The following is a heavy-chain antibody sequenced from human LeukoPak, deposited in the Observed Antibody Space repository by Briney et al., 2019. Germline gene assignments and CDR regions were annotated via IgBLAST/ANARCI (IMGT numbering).Heavy chain of an antibody. V-gene: IGHV3-23*01. Sequence: GGSLRLSCAASGFTFSSYAMSWVRQVPGKGLEWVSAISGSGGSTYYADSVKGRFTISRDNSKNTLYLQMNSLRAEDTAVYYCAKHSSSWYQSYFDYWGQGTLVTVSS. J-gene: IGHJ4*02. CDR2: ISGSGGST. D-gene: IGHD6-13*01. CDR3: AKHSSSWYQSYFDY. CDR1: GFTFSSYA.